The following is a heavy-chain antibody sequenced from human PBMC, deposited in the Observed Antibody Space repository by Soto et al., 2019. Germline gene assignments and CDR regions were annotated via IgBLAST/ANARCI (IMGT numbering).Heavy chain of an antibody. V-gene: IGHV3-30*18. CDR2: ISYDGSNK. J-gene: IGHJ6*02. Sequence: XVSLRLSCAASGFTFSSYGMHWVRQAPGKGLEWVAVISYDGSNKYYADSVKGRFTISRDNSKNTLYLQMNSLRAEDTAVYYCAKDLALEYYYYYGMDVWGQGTTVTVSS. D-gene: IGHD3-3*01. CDR1: GFTFSSYG. CDR3: AKDLALEYYYYYGMDV.